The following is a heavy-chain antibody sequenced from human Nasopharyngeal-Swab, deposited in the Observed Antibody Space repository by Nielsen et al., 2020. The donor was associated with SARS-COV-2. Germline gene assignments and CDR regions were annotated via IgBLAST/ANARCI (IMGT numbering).Heavy chain of an antibody. CDR3: ARDQYGDYGDY. D-gene: IGHD4-17*01. Sequence: WLRQPPGKGLEWVSVIYSGGSTYYADSVKGRFTISRDNSKNTLYLQMNSLRAGDPAVYYCARDQYGDYGDYWGQGTLVTVSS. CDR2: IYSGGST. V-gene: IGHV3-53*01. J-gene: IGHJ4*02.